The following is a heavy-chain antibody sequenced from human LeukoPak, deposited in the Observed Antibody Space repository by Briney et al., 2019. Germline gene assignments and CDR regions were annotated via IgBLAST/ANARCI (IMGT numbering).Heavy chain of an antibody. J-gene: IGHJ4*02. CDR2: IYYSGST. CDR3: ARVKPKDTAMVIFDY. D-gene: IGHD5-18*01. Sequence: PETLSLTCTVSGGSISSYYWSWIRQPPGKGLEWIGYIYYSGSTNYNPSLKSRVTISVDTSKNQFSLKLSSVTAADTAVYYCARVKPKDTAMVIFDYWGQGTLVTVSS. V-gene: IGHV4-59*01. CDR1: GGSISSYY.